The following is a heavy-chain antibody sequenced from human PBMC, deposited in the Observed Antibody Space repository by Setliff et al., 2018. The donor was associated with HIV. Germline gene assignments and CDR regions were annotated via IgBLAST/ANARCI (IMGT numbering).Heavy chain of an antibody. Sequence: GASVKVSCKASGYTFANYGFSWVRQAPGQGLEWMGWISAYNGNTNYAQKFQGRVTMTTDTSTSTAYMEMSSLRSEDTAVYYCARGGTYCTNGVCYTHNWFDPWGQGTLVTVSS. D-gene: IGHD2-8*01. CDR3: ARGGTYCTNGVCYTHNWFDP. J-gene: IGHJ5*02. CDR1: GYTFANYG. V-gene: IGHV1-18*01. CDR2: ISAYNGNT.